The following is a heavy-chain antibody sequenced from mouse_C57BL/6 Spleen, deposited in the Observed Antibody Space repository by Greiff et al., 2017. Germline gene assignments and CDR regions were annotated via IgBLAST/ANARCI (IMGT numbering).Heavy chain of an antibody. J-gene: IGHJ4*01. CDR3: LNWDEMDY. CDR1: GYTFTSYW. V-gene: IGHV1-69*01. Sequence: QVQLQQPGAELVMPGASVKLSYKASGYTFTSYWMHWVKQRPGQGLEWIGEIDPSDSYTNYNQKFKGKSTLTVDKSSSTAYMELRSLTSEDSAVYYCLNWDEMDYWGQGTSVTVSS. D-gene: IGHD4-1*01. CDR2: IDPSDSYT.